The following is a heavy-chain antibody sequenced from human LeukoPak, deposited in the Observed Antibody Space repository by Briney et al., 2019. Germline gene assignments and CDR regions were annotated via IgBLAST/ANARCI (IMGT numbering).Heavy chain of an antibody. CDR3: ARGYSYGHGDY. V-gene: IGHV3-21*01. CDR1: GFTFSSYS. D-gene: IGHD5-18*01. J-gene: IGHJ4*02. Sequence: GGSLRLSCAASGFTFSSYSMNWVRQAPGKGLEWVSSISSSSSYIYYADSVKGRFTISRDNAKNSLYLRMSSLRAEDTAVYYCARGYSYGHGDYWGQGTLVTVSS. CDR2: ISSSSSYI.